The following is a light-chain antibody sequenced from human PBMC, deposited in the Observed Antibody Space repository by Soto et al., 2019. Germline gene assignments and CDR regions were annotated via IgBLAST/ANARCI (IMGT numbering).Light chain of an antibody. CDR2: AAS. CDR1: QRISSY. Sequence: DIQMTQSPSSLSASVGDRVTITCRASQRISSYLNWYQQKPGKAPKLLIYAASILQSGVPSKFSGGGSGTDFTLTISSLQPEDFATYYCQQSYSTLYTFGQGTKLEIK. V-gene: IGKV1-39*01. CDR3: QQSYSTLYT. J-gene: IGKJ2*01.